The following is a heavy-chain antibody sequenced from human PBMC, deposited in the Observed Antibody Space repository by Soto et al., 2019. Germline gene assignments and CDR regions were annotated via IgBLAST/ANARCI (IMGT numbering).Heavy chain of an antibody. J-gene: IGHJ6*03. CDR3: ARGPEIMVYAIDYMDV. V-gene: IGHV3-74*01. CDR1: GFTFSSYW. D-gene: IGHD2-8*01. Sequence: PGGSLRLSCAASGFTFSSYWMHWVRQAPGKGLVWVSRINSDGSSTSYADSVKGRFTISRDNAKNTLYLQMNSLRAEDTAVYYCARGPEIMVYAIDYMDVWGKGTTVTVSS. CDR2: INSDGSST.